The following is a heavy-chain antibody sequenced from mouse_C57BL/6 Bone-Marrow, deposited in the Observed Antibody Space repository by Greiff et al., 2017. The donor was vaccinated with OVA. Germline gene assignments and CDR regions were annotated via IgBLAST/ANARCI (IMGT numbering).Heavy chain of an antibody. D-gene: IGHD2-1*01. CDR2: INPNNGGT. V-gene: IGHV1-26*01. Sequence: VHVKQSGPELVKPGASVKISCKASGYTFTDYYMNWVKQSHGKSLEWIGDINPNNGGTSYNQKFKGKATLTVDKSSSTAYMELRSLTSEDSAVYYCASNYAYWGQGTLVTVSA. CDR1: GYTFTDYY. CDR3: ASNYAY. J-gene: IGHJ3*01.